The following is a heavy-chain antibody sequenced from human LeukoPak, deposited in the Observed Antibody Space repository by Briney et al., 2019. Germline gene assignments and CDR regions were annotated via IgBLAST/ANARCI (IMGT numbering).Heavy chain of an antibody. CDR2: ISGSGGST. J-gene: IGHJ5*02. D-gene: IGHD3-10*01. V-gene: IGHV3-23*01. CDR3: AKDGSGSGPNWFDP. Sequence: GGSLRLSCAASGFTFSSDAMSWVGQAPGKGLEWVSAISGSGGSTYYADSVEGRFTISRDNSKNTLYLQMNSLRAEDTAVYYCAKDGSGSGPNWFDPWGQGTLVTVSS. CDR1: GFTFSSDA.